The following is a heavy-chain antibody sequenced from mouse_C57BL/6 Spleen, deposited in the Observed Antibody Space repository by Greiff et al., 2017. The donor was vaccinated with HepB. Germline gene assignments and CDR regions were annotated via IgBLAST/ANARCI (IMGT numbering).Heavy chain of an antibody. V-gene: IGHV2-2*01. CDR1: GFSLTSYG. CDR3: ARNMVTTDWYFDV. Sequence: VKLVESGPGLVQPSQSLSITCTVSGFSLTSYGVHWVRQSPGKGLEWLGVIWSGGSTDYNAAFISRLSISKDNSKSQVFFKMNSLQADDTAIYYCARNMVTTDWYFDVWGTGTTVTVSS. J-gene: IGHJ1*03. CDR2: IWSGGST. D-gene: IGHD2-2*01.